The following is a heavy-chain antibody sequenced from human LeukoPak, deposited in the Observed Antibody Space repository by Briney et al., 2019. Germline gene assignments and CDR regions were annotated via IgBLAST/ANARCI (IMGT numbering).Heavy chain of an antibody. D-gene: IGHD3-16*01. CDR1: GFSFNRRG. V-gene: IGHV3-48*04. CDR2: ISPRSETI. J-gene: IGHJ6*03. CDR3: ARIDGPTVFTYYMDL. Sequence: PGESLRLSCATSGFSFNRRGMNWVRHPPGKGLEWVSYISPRSETIYYAESVKGRFTVSRDDPKDSLYLQMHTLRAEDTAVYYCARIDGPTVFTYYMDLWGKGTTVTVAS.